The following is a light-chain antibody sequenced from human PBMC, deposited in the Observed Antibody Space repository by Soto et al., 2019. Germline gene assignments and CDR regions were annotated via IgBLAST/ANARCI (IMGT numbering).Light chain of an antibody. V-gene: IGKV3-20*01. CDR3: HQYANSPQT. CDR1: QSVGNNY. CDR2: NAS. J-gene: IGKJ5*01. Sequence: EIVLTQSPGTLSLSPGERVTLSGRASQSVGNNYLGWYQQKPGRAPRLLIFNASRRPTGISDRFSGSGSGTDFTLTISRLEPEDFAMYYCHQYANSPQTFGQGTRLEIK.